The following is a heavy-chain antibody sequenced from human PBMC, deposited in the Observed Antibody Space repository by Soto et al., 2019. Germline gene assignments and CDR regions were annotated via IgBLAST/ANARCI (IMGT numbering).Heavy chain of an antibody. CDR3: VRYCTTTLCNGVATRTFDY. J-gene: IGHJ4*02. D-gene: IGHD5-12*01. V-gene: IGHV3-48*03. Sequence: GGSLRLSCAASRFTFSTYEMNWVRQAPGKGLEWVSYISSSGYTVYYADSVKGRFTISRDNTRNSLYLQMNNLRDEDTALYYCVRYCTTTLCNGVATRTFDYWGQGTLVTVSS. CDR1: RFTFSTYE. CDR2: ISSSGYTV.